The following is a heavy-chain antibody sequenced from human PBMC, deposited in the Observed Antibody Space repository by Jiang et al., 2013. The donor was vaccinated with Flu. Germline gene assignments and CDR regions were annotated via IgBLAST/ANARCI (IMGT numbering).Heavy chain of an antibody. J-gene: IGHJ6*04. CDR3: ARGRYCSSTSCPYYYYYGMDV. Sequence: SGAEVKKPGSSVKVSCKASGGTFSSYAISWVRQAPGQGLEWMGRIIPILGIANYAQKFQGRVTITADKSTSTAYMELSSLRSEDTAVYYCARGRYCSSTSCPYYYYYGMDVWGKGTTVTVSS. CDR2: IIPILGIA. V-gene: IGHV1-69*04. D-gene: IGHD2-2*01. CDR1: GGTFSSYA.